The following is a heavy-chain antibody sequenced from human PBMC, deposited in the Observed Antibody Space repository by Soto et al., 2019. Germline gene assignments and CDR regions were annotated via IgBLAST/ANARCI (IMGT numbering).Heavy chain of an antibody. V-gene: IGHV4-59*01. CDR3: ARAPAWTIDYYFDY. CDR2: IYYSGST. J-gene: IGHJ4*02. Sequence: SETLSLTCTAYGGSLSNYYWSWMRQPPGKGLEWIGYIYYSGSTNYNPSLKSRVTISVDTSKNQFSLNLSSVTAADTAVYYRARAPAWTIDYYFDYWGQGTLVNGSS. CDR1: GGSLSNYY. D-gene: IGHD3-3*01.